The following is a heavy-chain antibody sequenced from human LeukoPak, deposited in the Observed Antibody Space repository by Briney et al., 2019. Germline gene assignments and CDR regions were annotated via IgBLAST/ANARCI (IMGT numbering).Heavy chain of an antibody. D-gene: IGHD3-10*01. V-gene: IGHV5-51*01. CDR2: IYPGNSDT. Sequence: SGESLKISCKGSGYSFSTHWIGWARQMPGKGLEWMAMIYPGNSDTTYRPSFQGQVIISADKSINTAYLQWSSLKASDTAMYYCARLLDGSGSYAPFDIWGQGTMVTVSS. J-gene: IGHJ3*02. CDR3: ARLLDGSGSYAPFDI. CDR1: GYSFSTHW.